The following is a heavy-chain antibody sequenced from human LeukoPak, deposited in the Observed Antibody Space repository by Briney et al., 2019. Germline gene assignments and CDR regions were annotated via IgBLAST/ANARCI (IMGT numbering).Heavy chain of an antibody. CDR1: GGIFSSYA. D-gene: IGHD3-22*01. CDR2: IIPIFGTA. J-gene: IGHJ4*02. Sequence: SVKVSCKASGGIFSSYAISWVRQAPGQGLEWMGGIIPIFGTANYAQKFQGRVTITADESTRTAYMELSSLRSEDTAVYYCAREWDYDTSGYYYHYWGQGTLVTVSS. CDR3: AREWDYDTSGYYYHY. V-gene: IGHV1-69*01.